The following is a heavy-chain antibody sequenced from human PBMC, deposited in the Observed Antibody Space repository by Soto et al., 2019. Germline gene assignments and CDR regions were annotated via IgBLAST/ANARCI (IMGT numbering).Heavy chain of an antibody. CDR2: STPTLGTA. CDR3: ARVPTRYYYCGMDV. CDR1: GGTFSSYA. D-gene: IGHD6-6*01. Sequence: QVHLVQSGAEGKKPGSSVKVSCKASGGTFSSYAISWVRQAPGQGLEWMGGSTPTLGTANYAQKYQGRVTITAEESTSTAYMEVSSLGTEDKAGYYCARVPTRYYYCGMDVWGQGTTVTVSS. V-gene: IGHV1-69*12. J-gene: IGHJ6*02.